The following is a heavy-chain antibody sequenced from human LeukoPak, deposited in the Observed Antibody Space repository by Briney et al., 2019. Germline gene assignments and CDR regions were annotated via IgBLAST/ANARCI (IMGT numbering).Heavy chain of an antibody. CDR1: GFSFSSNG. Sequence: GGSLRLSCAVSGFSFSSNGLHWIRQAPGKGLEWVANIKQDGSAKYYVDSVKGRFTISRDNAKNSLYLQMNSLRAEDTAVYYCARVEASGYDYGAFDYWGQGTLVTVSS. CDR2: IKQDGSAK. V-gene: IGHV3-7*01. D-gene: IGHD5-12*01. CDR3: ARVEASGYDYGAFDY. J-gene: IGHJ4*02.